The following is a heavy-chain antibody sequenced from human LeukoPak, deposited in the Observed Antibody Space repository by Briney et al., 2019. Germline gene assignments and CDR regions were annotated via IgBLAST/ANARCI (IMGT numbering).Heavy chain of an antibody. Sequence: PSETLSLTCAVSGYSISSGYYWGWIRQPPGKGLEWIGSIYHSGSTYYNPSLKSRVTISVDTSKNQFSLKLSSVTAADTAVYYCARGIYCTNGVCYVFDYWGQGTLVTVSS. V-gene: IGHV4-38-2*01. CDR2: IYHSGST. J-gene: IGHJ4*02. CDR3: ARGIYCTNGVCYVFDY. CDR1: GYSISSGYY. D-gene: IGHD2-8*01.